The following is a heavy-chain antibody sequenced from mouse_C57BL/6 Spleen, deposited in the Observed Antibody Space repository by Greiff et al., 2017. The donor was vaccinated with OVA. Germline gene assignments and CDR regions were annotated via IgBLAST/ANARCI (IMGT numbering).Heavy chain of an antibody. V-gene: IGHV1-4*01. J-gene: IGHJ4*01. D-gene: IGHD3-3*01. CDR1: GYTFTSYT. CDR2: INPSSGYT. Sequence: QVQLQQSGAELARPGASVKMSCKASGYTFTSYTMHWVKQRPGQGLEWIGYINPSSGYTKYNQKFKDKATLTADKSSSTAYMQLSSLTSEDSAVYYCARRAFGDYYAMDYWGQGTSVTVSS. CDR3: ARRAFGDYYAMDY.